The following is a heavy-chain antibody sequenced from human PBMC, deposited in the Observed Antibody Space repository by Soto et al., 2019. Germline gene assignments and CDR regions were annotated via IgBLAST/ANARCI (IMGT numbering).Heavy chain of an antibody. J-gene: IGHJ4*02. V-gene: IGHV2-5*02. D-gene: IGHD5-12*01. CDR1: GFSLSTSGVG. Sequence: SGPKLENPTQTFTQTCTFSGFSLSTSGVGVGWIRQPPGKALEWLALIYWDDDKRYSPSLKSRLTITKDTSKKQVVLTMTNMKPVDTATYYCAHRKYSGFWPYWGQGTLVTVSS. CDR3: AHRKYSGFWPY. CDR2: IYWDDDK.